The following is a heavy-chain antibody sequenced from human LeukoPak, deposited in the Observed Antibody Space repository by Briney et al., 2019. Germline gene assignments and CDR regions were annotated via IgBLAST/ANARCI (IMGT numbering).Heavy chain of an antibody. V-gene: IGHV3-30*03. CDR1: GFTFSSYG. J-gene: IGHJ6*03. D-gene: IGHD1-26*01. CDR3: AREVPVGATTGNYYYYYMDV. Sequence: GGSLRLSCAASGFTFSSYGMHWVRQAPGKGLEWVAVISYDGSNKYYADSVKGRFTISRDNFKNSLYLQMNSLRAEDTAVYYCAREVPVGATTGNYYYYYMDVRGKGTTVTVSS. CDR2: ISYDGSNK.